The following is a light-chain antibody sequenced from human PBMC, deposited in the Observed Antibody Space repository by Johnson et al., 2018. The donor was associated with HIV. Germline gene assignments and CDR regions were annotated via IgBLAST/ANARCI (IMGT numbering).Light chain of an antibody. CDR2: ENN. Sequence: QSVLTQSPSVSAAPGQKVTISCSGSSSNIGSTSVSWYQQLPGTAPKLLIYENNKRPSGIPDRFSGSKSGTSATLDITGLQTGDEADYYCGTWDNSLSAGGVFVTGTKVTVL. J-gene: IGLJ1*01. V-gene: IGLV1-51*02. CDR1: SSNIGSTS. CDR3: GTWDNSLSAGGV.